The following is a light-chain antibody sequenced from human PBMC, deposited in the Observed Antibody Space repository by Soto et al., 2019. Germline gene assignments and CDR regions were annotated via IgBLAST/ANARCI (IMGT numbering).Light chain of an antibody. CDR1: QSIGLA. V-gene: IGKV3-11*01. Sequence: EIVLTQSPATLSLSPGERATLSCRASQSIGLAIAWYQHKPGQAPRLLIFDASQRATGIPARFRGSGSGTDFTLSISSLEPEDFAVYYCQQYNSWPLTFGGGTEVDIK. CDR3: QQYNSWPLT. J-gene: IGKJ4*01. CDR2: DAS.